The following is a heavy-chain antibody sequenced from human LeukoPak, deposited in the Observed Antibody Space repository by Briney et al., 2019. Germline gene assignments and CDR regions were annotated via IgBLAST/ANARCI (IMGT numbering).Heavy chain of an antibody. D-gene: IGHD3-22*01. CDR1: GYYLTSYW. CDR2: IFPGDSDT. V-gene: IGHV5-51*01. CDR3: ARRYYYDSHRYLDY. J-gene: IGHJ4*02. Sequence: GESLKISCKGSGYYLTSYWIGWVRQMPGKGLDWMGIIFPGDSDTRYSPSFQGQVTISADKSISTAYLQWSSLKASDTAIYYCARRYYYDSHRYLDYWGQGTLVTVSS.